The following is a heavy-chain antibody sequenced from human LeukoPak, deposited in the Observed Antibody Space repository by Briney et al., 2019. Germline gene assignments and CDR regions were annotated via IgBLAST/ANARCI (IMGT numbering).Heavy chain of an antibody. Sequence: SETLSLTCAVYGGSLNGYYWSWIRQHPGKGLEWIGYIYYSGSTYYNPSLKSRVTISVDTSKNQFSLKLSSVTAADTAVYYCARAGGFFSPFGYWGQGTLVTVSS. J-gene: IGHJ4*02. CDR2: IYYSGST. CDR3: ARAGGFFSPFGY. D-gene: IGHD3-16*01. CDR1: GGSLNGYY. V-gene: IGHV4-31*11.